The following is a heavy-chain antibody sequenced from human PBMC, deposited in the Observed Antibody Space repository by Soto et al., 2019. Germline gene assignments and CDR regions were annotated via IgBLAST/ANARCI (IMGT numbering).Heavy chain of an antibody. V-gene: IGHV3-7*04. CDR1: GLTFSSYW. CDR2: IKQDGSEK. J-gene: IGHJ4*02. CDR3: ARARADYYDSSGYPLGY. D-gene: IGHD3-22*01. Sequence: PGGSLRLSCAASGLTFSSYWMSWVRQAPGKGLERVANIKQDGSEKYYVDSVKGRFTISRDNAKNSLYLQMNSLRAEDTAVYYCARARADYYDSSGYPLGYWGQGTLVTVSS.